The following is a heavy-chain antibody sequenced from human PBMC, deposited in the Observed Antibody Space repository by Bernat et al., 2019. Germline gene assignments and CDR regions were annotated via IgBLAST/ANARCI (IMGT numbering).Heavy chain of an antibody. Sequence: QVQLVESGGGVVQPGRSLRVSCAASGLMLRTFGMHWVRQALGKGLQWVPLISSHGDHKHCRDSEKGQFTRSRDNSKNTLCMHLDSLRPGDTPFYYFAEGGWYRRPIDYWGQGTLVAVSS. CDR3: AEGGWYRRPIDY. D-gene: IGHD6-19*01. J-gene: IGHJ4*02. CDR2: ISSHGDHK. V-gene: IGHV3-30*18. CDR1: GLMLRTFG.